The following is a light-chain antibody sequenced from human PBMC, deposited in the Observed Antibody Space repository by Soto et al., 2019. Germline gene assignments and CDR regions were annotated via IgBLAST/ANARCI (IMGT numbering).Light chain of an antibody. Sequence: EIVLTQSPGTLSLSPGERATLSCRASQSVSRDYLAWYHQKPGQAPRLLIYGASNRATGIPDRFSGSGSGTGFTLTISRLEPEDFAVYYCQQYGSSQWTFGQGTKV. V-gene: IGKV3-20*01. J-gene: IGKJ1*01. CDR1: QSVSRDY. CDR3: QQYGSSQWT. CDR2: GAS.